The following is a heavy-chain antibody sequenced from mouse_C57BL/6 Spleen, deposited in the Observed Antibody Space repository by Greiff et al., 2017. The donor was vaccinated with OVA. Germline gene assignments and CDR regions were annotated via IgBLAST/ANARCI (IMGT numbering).Heavy chain of an antibody. CDR2: IHPNRGST. CDR3: ARSMGDSSSYGWYFDV. V-gene: IGHV1-64*01. J-gene: IGHJ1*03. Sequence: QVQLQQPGAELVKPGASVKLSCKASGYTFTSYWMHWVKQRPGQGLEWIGMIHPNRGSTNYNEKFKSKATLTVDKSYSKAYMQLSSLTSEDSAVYYCARSMGDSSSYGWYFDVWGTGTTVTVSS. CDR1: GYTFTSYW. D-gene: IGHD1-1*01.